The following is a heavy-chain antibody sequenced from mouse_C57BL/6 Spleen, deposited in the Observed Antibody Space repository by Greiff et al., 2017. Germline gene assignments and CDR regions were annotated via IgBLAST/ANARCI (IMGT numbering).Heavy chain of an antibody. D-gene: IGHD2-1*01. J-gene: IGHJ1*03. CDR2: ISSGSSTI. CDR1: GFTFSHYG. V-gene: IGHV5-17*01. Sequence: EVQRVESGGGLVKPGGSLKLSCAASGFTFSHYGMHWVRQAPEKGLEWVAYISSGSSTIYYADTVKGRFTISRDNAKNTLFLQMSSLRSEDTAMYYCARDGNLWYFDVWAQGPRSPSPQ. CDR3: ARDGNLWYFDV.